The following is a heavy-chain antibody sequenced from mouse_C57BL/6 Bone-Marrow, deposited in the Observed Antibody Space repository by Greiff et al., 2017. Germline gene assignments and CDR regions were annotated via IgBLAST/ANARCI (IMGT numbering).Heavy chain of an antibody. Sequence: QVQLKESGPELVKPGASVKISCKASGYAFSSSWMNWVKQRPGKGLEWIGRIYPGDGDTNYNGKFKGKATLTADQSSSTAYMQLISLTSEDSAVSFCARSITTVVKFDYWGQGTTLTVSS. CDR3: ARSITTVVKFDY. V-gene: IGHV1-82*01. CDR1: GYAFSSSW. J-gene: IGHJ2*01. D-gene: IGHD1-1*01. CDR2: IYPGDGDT.